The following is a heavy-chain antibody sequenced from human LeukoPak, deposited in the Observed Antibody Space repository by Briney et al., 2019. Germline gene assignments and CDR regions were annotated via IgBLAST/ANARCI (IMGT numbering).Heavy chain of an antibody. CDR2: IYDTGST. J-gene: IGHJ5*02. V-gene: IGHV4-59*08. Sequence: SETLSLTCTVSGGSISSYSWSWIRQPPGKGLEWIGYIYDTGSTNYNPSLKSRVTTSVVTSKNQFSLKLSSVTAADTAVYYCARGGWYTWFDPWGQGTLVTVSA. CDR3: ARGGWYTWFDP. D-gene: IGHD6-19*01. CDR1: GGSISSYS.